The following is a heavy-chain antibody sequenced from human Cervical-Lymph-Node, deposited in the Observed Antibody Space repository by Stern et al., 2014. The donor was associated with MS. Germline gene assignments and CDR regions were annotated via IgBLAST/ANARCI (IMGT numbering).Heavy chain of an antibody. CDR2: IHYNVTI. J-gene: IGHJ4*02. D-gene: IGHD1-26*01. V-gene: IGHV4-61*03. CDR1: GGSVSGPYF. CDR3: ARGVGAVTDY. Sequence: QVQLQESGPGLVKPSETLSLTCSVSGGSVSGPYFWSWIRQPPGKRLEWIGHIHYNVTIKYNPSLKSRVTISVDSSKSHFSMKMSSVTAADTAVYYCARGVGAVTDYWGQGTLVTVSS.